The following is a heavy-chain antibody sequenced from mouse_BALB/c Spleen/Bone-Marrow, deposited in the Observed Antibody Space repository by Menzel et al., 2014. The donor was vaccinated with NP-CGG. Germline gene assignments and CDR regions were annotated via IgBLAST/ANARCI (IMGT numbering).Heavy chain of an antibody. CDR1: GCTFTSYT. V-gene: IGHV1-4*02. CDR3: ARLNYGNPFAY. J-gene: IGHJ3*01. CDR2: INPSSGYT. D-gene: IGHD2-1*01. Sequence: VQLQESAAELARPGASVKMSCKASGCTFTSYTIHWVKQRPGQGLEWIGYINPSSGYTDYNQRFNDKTTLTTDKSSSTAYMQLSSLTSEDSAVYYCARLNYGNPFAYWGQGTLVTVSA.